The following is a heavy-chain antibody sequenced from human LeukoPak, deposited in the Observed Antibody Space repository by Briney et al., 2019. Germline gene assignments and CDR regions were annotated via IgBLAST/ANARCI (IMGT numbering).Heavy chain of an antibody. CDR1: GFTFSSYG. D-gene: IGHD3-10*01. CDR3: ARHMLGVRGAFDY. V-gene: IGHV3-30*02. CDR2: IRYDGSNK. J-gene: IGHJ4*02. Sequence: PGGSLRLSCAASGFTFSSYGMHWVRQAPGKGLEWVAFIRYDGSNKYYADSVRGRFTISRDNTKNTLYLQMNSLRAEETAVYYCARHMLGVRGAFDYWGKGTLVTVSS.